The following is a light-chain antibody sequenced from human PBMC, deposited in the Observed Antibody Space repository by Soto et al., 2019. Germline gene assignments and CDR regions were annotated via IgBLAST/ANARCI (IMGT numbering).Light chain of an antibody. Sequence: QSALTQPASVSGSPGQSITISCTGTSSDVGGYNYVSWYQQHPGKAPKLMISEVSNRPSGVSNRFSGSKSGNTASLTISGLQAEDEADYYCSSYTSRSVWVFGGGTKVTVL. CDR2: EVS. V-gene: IGLV2-14*01. J-gene: IGLJ3*02. CDR3: SSYTSRSVWV. CDR1: SSDVGGYNY.